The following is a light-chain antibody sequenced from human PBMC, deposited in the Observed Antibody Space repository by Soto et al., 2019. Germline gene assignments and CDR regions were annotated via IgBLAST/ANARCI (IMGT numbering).Light chain of an antibody. CDR1: QSFRGL. CDR3: QQRHMWPIT. J-gene: IGKJ5*01. Sequence: EVVFTHSPVTLSLSPGEIATLSCMASQSFRGLLAWYQQKPGQAPRLLIYDAYNRATGIPPRFSGSGSGTDFTLTISSLEPEDSAVYYCQQRHMWPITFGQGTRLEIK. CDR2: DAY. V-gene: IGKV3-11*01.